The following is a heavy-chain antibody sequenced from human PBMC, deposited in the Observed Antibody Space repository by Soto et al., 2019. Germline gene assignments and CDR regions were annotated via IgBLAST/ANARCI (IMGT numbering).Heavy chain of an antibody. J-gene: IGHJ3*02. V-gene: IGHV3-30-3*01. Sequence: QVQLVESGGGVVQPGRSLRLSCAASGFTFSSYAMHWVRQAPGKGLEWVAVISYDGSNKYYADSVKGRFTISRDNSKNTLYLQMNSLRAEDTAVYYCARDSDYDFWSGYYKGAFDIWGQGTMVTVSS. CDR2: ISYDGSNK. D-gene: IGHD3-3*01. CDR3: ARDSDYDFWSGYYKGAFDI. CDR1: GFTFSSYA.